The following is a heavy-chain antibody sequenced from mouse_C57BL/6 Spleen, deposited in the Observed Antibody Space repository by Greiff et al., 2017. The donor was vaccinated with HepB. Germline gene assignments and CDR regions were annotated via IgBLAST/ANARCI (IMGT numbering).Heavy chain of an antibody. Sequence: DVQLVQSGGGLVKPGGSLKLSCAASGFTFSDYGMHWVRQAPEKGLEWVAYISSGSSTIYYADTVKGRFTISRDNAKNTLFLQMTSLRSEDTAMYYCARSYDYDAWFADWGQGILVTVSA. V-gene: IGHV5-17*01. CDR1: GFTFSDYG. J-gene: IGHJ3*01. CDR3: ARSYDYDAWFAD. D-gene: IGHD2-4*01. CDR2: ISSGSSTI.